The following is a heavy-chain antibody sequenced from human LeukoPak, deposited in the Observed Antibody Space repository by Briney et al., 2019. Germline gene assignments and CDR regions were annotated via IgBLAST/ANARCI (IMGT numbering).Heavy chain of an antibody. Sequence: GGSLRLSCAASGFTFSSYDMHWVRQATGKGLEWVSAIGTAGDTYYPGSVKGRFTISRENAKNSLYLQMNSLRAGDTAVYYCARDGLHTAHFDYWGQGTLVTVSS. CDR1: GFTFSSYD. CDR3: ARDGLHTAHFDY. D-gene: IGHD5-18*01. V-gene: IGHV3-13*04. CDR2: IGTAGDT. J-gene: IGHJ4*02.